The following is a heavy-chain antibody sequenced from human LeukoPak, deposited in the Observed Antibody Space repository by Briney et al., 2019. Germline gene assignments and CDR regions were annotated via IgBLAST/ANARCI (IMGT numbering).Heavy chain of an antibody. J-gene: IGHJ6*03. CDR3: ARGKYSRGYYYYYMDV. D-gene: IGHD6-13*01. Sequence: SETLSLTCTVSGGSIRSGDYYWSWIRQPPGKGLEWIGYIYYSGSTNYNPSLKSRVTISVDTSKNQFSLKLSSVTAADTAVYYCARGKYSRGYYYYYMDVWGKGTTVTVSS. CDR2: IYYSGST. CDR1: GGSIRSGDYY. V-gene: IGHV4-61*08.